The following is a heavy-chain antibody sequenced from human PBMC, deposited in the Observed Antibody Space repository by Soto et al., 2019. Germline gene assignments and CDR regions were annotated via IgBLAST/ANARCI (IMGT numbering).Heavy chain of an antibody. D-gene: IGHD2-2*01. J-gene: IGHJ5*02. CDR1: GYTFTSYG. Sequence: ASVKVSCKASGYTFTSYGISWVRQAPGQGLEWMGWISSYNGNTNYAKKVQARVTMTTDKSTSTPSMELRSLRSDDTAVYYCARGPRYCSSTSCFSGVTWFDPWGQGTLVTVSS. CDR3: ARGPRYCSSTSCFSGVTWFDP. V-gene: IGHV1-18*04. CDR2: ISSYNGNT.